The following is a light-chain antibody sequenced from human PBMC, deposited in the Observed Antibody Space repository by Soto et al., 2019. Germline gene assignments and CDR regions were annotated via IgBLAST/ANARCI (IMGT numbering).Light chain of an antibody. CDR2: GAS. V-gene: IGKV3-15*01. Sequence: EVVMTQSPATLSVSPGERATLSCRASQSVNANLAWYQQKPGQAPRLLIHGASNRATGIPARFSGSGFGTDSILTISSLQSEDFAVYYCQQYNTWLWTFGQGTKVEI. CDR1: QSVNAN. J-gene: IGKJ1*01. CDR3: QQYNTWLWT.